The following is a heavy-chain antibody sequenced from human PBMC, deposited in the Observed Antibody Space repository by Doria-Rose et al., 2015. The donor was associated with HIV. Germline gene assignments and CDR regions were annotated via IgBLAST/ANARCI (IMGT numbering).Heavy chain of an antibody. J-gene: IGHJ5*02. D-gene: IGHD3-3*01. CDR2: LYHNGRI. CDR3: ARVFALFGVVIRPMAFVP. Sequence: QVQLQQLGPRLVKLSETLSLTCAVSGDYIRAYNSWQWVRQPPRDWLEWVADLYHNGRIGSNPFLKRRVSMSVDKSKNQFSLKVNSVTAADTAVYYCARVFALFGVVIRPMAFVPWGQGTLVTVSS. CDR1: GDYIRAYNS. V-gene: IGHV4-4*02.